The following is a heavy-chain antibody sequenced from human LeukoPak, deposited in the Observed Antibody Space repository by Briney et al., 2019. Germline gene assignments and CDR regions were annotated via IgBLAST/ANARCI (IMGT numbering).Heavy chain of an antibody. J-gene: IGHJ4*02. CDR3: ARGAVAGWWGPFDY. Sequence: PGVSLRLSCAASGFTFSTYAMSWVRQAPGKGLEWVSAISGSGSSTHYADSVKGRFTISRDNAKNSLYLQMNSLRAEDTAVYYCARGAVAGWWGPFDYWGQGTLVTVSS. D-gene: IGHD6-19*01. CDR2: ISGSGSST. V-gene: IGHV3-23*01. CDR1: GFTFSTYA.